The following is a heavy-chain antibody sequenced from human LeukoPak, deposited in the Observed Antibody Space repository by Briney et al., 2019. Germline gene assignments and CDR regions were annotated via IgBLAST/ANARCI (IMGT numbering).Heavy chain of an antibody. CDR2: INPNSGGT. Sequence: ASVKVSCKASGYTFTGYYMHWVRQAPGQGLEWMGWINPNSGGTNYAQKFQGRVTMTRDTSISTAYMELSRLRSDDTAVYYCARDNSVGDIAWWFDPWGQGTLVTVSS. CDR3: ARDNSVGDIAWWFDP. J-gene: IGHJ5*02. CDR1: GYTFTGYY. D-gene: IGHD3-16*02. V-gene: IGHV1-2*02.